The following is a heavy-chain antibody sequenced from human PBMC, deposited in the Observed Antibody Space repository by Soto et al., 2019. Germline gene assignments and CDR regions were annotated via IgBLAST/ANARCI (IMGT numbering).Heavy chain of an antibody. Sequence: GGSLRLSCSASGFTFSTYGMHWVRQAPGKGLEYVSAVSSNGGSTYYADSVKGRFTISRDNSKNTVYLQMSSLRVEDTAVYYCVKGEYYYDSSGYYPFDYWGQGTLVTVSS. D-gene: IGHD3-22*01. CDR2: VSSNGGST. J-gene: IGHJ4*02. CDR3: VKGEYYYDSSGYYPFDY. CDR1: GFTFSTYG. V-gene: IGHV3-64D*06.